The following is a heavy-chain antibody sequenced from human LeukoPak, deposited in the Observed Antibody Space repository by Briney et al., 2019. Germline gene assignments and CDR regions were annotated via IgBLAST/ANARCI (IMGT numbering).Heavy chain of an antibody. Sequence: GGSLRLSCAASGFTFRSHGMHWVRQAPGKGLEWMAFIWYDGSNKYYTDSVKGRFTISRDNSKNTLYLQMNSLRAEDTAVYYCAGDRATSYFDYWGQGALVTISS. CDR1: GFTFRSHG. V-gene: IGHV3-33*01. CDR3: AGDRATSYFDY. CDR2: IWYDGSNK. J-gene: IGHJ4*02. D-gene: IGHD1-26*01.